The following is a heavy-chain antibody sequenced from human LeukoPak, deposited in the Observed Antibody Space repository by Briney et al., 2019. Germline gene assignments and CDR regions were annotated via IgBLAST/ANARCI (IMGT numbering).Heavy chain of an antibody. CDR1: GGSISNNS. D-gene: IGHD5-24*01. Sequence: PSETLSLTCTVSGGSISNNSWSWVRQPPGKGLEWIGYIHYSGSTNYNPSLKSRVTISEDTSKNQFSLKLSSVTAADTAVYYCARTLMATMINWGQGTLVTVSS. CDR2: IHYSGST. CDR3: ARTLMATMIN. V-gene: IGHV4-59*01. J-gene: IGHJ4*02.